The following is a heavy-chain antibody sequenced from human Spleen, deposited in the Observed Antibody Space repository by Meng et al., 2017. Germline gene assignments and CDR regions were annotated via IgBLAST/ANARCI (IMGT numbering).Heavy chain of an antibody. D-gene: IGHD3-22*01. CDR2: ISSSSSYI. V-gene: IGHV3-21*01. CDR3: ASYDSSGYWASFGMDV. CDR1: GFTFSSYS. Sequence: GESLKISCAASGFTFSSYSMNWVRQAPGKGLEWVLSISSSSSYIYYADSVKGRFTISRDNAKNSLYLQMNSLRAEDTAVYYCASYDSSGYWASFGMDVWGQGTTVTVSS. J-gene: IGHJ6*02.